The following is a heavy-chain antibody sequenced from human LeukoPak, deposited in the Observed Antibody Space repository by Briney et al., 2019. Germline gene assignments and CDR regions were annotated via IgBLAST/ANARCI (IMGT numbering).Heavy chain of an antibody. Sequence: GGSLRLSCAASGFTVSSNYMSWVRQAPGKGLEWVSVIYSGGSTYYADSVKGRFTISRDNPKNTLYLQMNSLRAEDTAVYYCASGWLPTHFDYWGQGTLVTVSS. CDR1: GFTVSSNY. CDR2: IYSGGST. V-gene: IGHV3-53*01. D-gene: IGHD6-19*01. CDR3: ASGWLPTHFDY. J-gene: IGHJ4*02.